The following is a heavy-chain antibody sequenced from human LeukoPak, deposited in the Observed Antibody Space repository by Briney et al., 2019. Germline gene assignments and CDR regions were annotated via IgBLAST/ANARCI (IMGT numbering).Heavy chain of an antibody. D-gene: IGHD3-3*01. CDR1: GGTFSSYA. J-gene: IGHJ6*02. V-gene: IGHV1-69*04. CDR2: IIPILGIA. CDR3: ARGPAYDFWSGYSIYGMDV. Sequence: GSSVKVSCKASGGTFSSYAISWVRQATGQGLEWMGSIIPILGIANYAQKFQGRVTITADKSTSTAYMELSSLRSEDTAVYYCARGPAYDFWSGYSIYGMDVWGQGTTVTVSS.